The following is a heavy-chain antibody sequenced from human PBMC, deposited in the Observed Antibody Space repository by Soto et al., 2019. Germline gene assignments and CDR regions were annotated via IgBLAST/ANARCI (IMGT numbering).Heavy chain of an antibody. CDR1: VGSFSGYY. V-gene: IGHV4-34*01. CDR2: IKHRGST. J-gene: IGHJ4*02. D-gene: IGHD2-15*01. Sequence: SETLSLTCAVYVGSFSGYYWSWIRQPPGKGLEWIGEIKHRGSTNYNPSLKSRVTISVDTSKNQFSLNLNSVTAADTAVYYCARAGSGRGAATQLLDYWGQGTLVTVSS. CDR3: ARAGSGRGAATQLLDY.